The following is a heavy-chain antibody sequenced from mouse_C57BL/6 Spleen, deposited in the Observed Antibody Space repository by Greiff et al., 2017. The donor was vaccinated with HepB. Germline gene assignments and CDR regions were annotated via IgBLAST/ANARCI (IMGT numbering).Heavy chain of an antibody. CDR2: ISSGSSTI. D-gene: IGHD4-1*01. Sequence: EVQLVESGGGLVKPGGSLKLSCAASGFTFSDYGMHWVRQAPEKGLEWVAYISSGSSTIYYADTVKGRFTISRDNAKNTLFLQMTSLRSEDTAMYYCAREVANWDGFLDYWGQGTTLTVSS. V-gene: IGHV5-17*01. CDR1: GFTFSDYG. J-gene: IGHJ2*01. CDR3: AREVANWDGFLDY.